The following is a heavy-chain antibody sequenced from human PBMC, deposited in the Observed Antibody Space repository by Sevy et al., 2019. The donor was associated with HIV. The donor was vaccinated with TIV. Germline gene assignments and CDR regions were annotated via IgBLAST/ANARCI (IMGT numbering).Heavy chain of an antibody. CDR1: GFTFSTYS. Sequence: GGSLRLSCAASGFTFSTYSMNWVRQAPGKGLEWVSYISSTSSTIYYADSVKGRFTISRDNAKNSLYLQMNSLRAEDTAVYYCARVGYRSGWYWFYPWGQGTLVTVSS. CDR2: ISSTSSTI. D-gene: IGHD6-19*01. J-gene: IGHJ5*02. V-gene: IGHV3-48*01. CDR3: ARVGYRSGWYWFYP.